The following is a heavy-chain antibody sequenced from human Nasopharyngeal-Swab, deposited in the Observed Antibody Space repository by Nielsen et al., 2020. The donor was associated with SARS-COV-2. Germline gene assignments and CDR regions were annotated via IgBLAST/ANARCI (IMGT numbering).Heavy chain of an antibody. V-gene: IGHV3-11*04. CDR3: ASAGCSGGSCYSDGYYFDY. Sequence: GGSLRLSCAASGFTFSDYYMSWIRQAPGKGLEWVSYISSSGSTIYYADSVKGRFTISRDNAKNSLYLQMNSLRAEDTAVYYCASAGCSGGSCYSDGYYFDYWGQGTLVTVSS. J-gene: IGHJ4*02. CDR1: GFTFSDYY. CDR2: ISSSGSTI. D-gene: IGHD2-15*01.